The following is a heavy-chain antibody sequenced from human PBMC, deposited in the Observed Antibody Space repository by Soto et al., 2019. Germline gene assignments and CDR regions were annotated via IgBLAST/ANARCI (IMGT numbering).Heavy chain of an antibody. CDR1: GFTFSSYW. Sequence: EVQLVESGGGLVQPGGSLRLSCAASGFTFSSYWMSWVRQAPGKGLEWVANIKQDGSEKYYVDSVKVRFTISRDNAKNSLYVQMNSLRAEDTAVYYCARGRRGSSSFCDYWGQGTLVTVSS. J-gene: IGHJ4*02. D-gene: IGHD6-6*01. CDR2: IKQDGSEK. CDR3: ARGRRGSSSFCDY. V-gene: IGHV3-7*01.